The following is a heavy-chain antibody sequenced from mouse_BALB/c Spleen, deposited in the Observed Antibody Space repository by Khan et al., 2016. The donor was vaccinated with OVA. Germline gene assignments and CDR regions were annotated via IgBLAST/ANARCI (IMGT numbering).Heavy chain of an antibody. J-gene: IGHJ2*01. CDR3: ARLQRYYFAY. V-gene: IGHV1-7*01. D-gene: IGHD1-1*01. CDR2: INTCTGYT. Sequence: VQLQESGAELAKPGASVKMSCKASGYTFTSYWMHWVKQRPGQGLEWIGYINTCTGYTEYNQKFKDKDTLTADKSSSTAYMQLSSLTSEDSAVYYCARLQRYYFAYWGQGTTLTISS. CDR1: GYTFTSYW.